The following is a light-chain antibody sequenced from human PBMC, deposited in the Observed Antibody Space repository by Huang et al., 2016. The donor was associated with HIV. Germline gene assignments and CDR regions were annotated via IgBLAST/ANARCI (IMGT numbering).Light chain of an antibody. CDR2: AAS. CDR3: QQYGSSPGT. CDR1: HRVANNF. J-gene: IGKJ1*01. V-gene: IGKV3-20*01. Sequence: EIVLTQSPGTLSLSPGERATLSCRASHRVANNFLAWYRQRPGQAPRLLIYAASTRATGIAGRFRGSGSGTDFILTINRLEPEDFAVYYCQQYGSSPGTFGQGTKVEIK.